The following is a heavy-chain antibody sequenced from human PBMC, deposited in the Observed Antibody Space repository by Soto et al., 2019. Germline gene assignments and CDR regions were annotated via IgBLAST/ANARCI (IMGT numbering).Heavy chain of an antibody. CDR2: ISDDGASI. Sequence: GGSLRLSCEASGLSFSSFAMNWVRQAPGRGLEWVSYISDDGASIYYADSLKGRFTISRDNAKNSLSLQMNNLRAEDTAVYYCARENSVQAWLHHFDHWGLGTLVTVSS. CDR1: GLSFSSFA. D-gene: IGHD5-18*01. V-gene: IGHV3-48*03. J-gene: IGHJ4*02. CDR3: ARENSVQAWLHHFDH.